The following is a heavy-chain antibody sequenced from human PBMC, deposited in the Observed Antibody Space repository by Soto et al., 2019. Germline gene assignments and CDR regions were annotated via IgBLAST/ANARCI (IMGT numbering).Heavy chain of an antibody. J-gene: IGHJ3*01. CDR1: GAIVTSGENY. CDR3: VRDTAHGYTGNV. Sequence: SETLSLTCSVSGAIVTSGENYWSWVRQPPGKGLEWIGYIYDSGVTNYTPALKSRVTLSLDRPNNEVSLKLRSVTAADTAVYFCVRDTAHGYTGNVWGHGKLVTVSS. CDR2: IYDSGVT. V-gene: IGHV4-30-4*08. D-gene: IGHD5-18*01.